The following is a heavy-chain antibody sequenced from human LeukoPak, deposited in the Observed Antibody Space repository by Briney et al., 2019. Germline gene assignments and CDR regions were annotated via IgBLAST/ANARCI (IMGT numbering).Heavy chain of an antibody. CDR2: IYSSGNT. CDR1: GGSINTYSYY. Sequence: SETLSLTCTVSGGSINTYSYYWSWIRRPPGKGLEYIGYIYSSGNTNYHPYLQSRVTLSVDTSKNQFSLKLSSVTAAETAVYYCAGAPAGSPLQHWGQGPLVTISS. CDR3: AGAPAGSPLQH. D-gene: IGHD6-13*01. V-gene: IGHV4-4*09. J-gene: IGHJ1*01.